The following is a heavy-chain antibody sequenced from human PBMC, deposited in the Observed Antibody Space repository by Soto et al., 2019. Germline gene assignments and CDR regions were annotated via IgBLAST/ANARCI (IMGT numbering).Heavy chain of an antibody. CDR1: GGTFSSYG. CDR2: ISAYNGNT. CDR3: ASSFGSGWTAFDI. D-gene: IGHD6-19*01. J-gene: IGHJ3*02. Sequence: ASVKVSCKASGGTFSSYGISWVRQAPGQGLEWMGWISAYNGNTNYAQKLQGRVTMTTDTSTSTAYMELRSLRSDDTAVYYCASSFGSGWTAFDIWGQGTMVTVSS. V-gene: IGHV1-18*01.